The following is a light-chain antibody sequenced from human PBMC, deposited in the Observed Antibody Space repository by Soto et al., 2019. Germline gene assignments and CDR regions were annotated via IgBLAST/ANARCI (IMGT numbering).Light chain of an antibody. J-gene: IGKJ1*01. Sequence: EIVITQSPATRSVSPGERATLSCRASQSVSNNLAWYQQKPGQAPRLLINGASTRDTGIPARFSGSGSGTDFTLTISRLEHEDFAVDYCQQYGSSPRTFGQGTKVDIK. CDR1: QSVSNN. CDR3: QQYGSSPRT. V-gene: IGKV3-15*01. CDR2: GAS.